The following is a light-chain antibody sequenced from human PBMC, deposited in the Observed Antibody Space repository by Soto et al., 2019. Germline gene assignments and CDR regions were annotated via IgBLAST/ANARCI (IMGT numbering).Light chain of an antibody. CDR1: SNDVGGYNY. CDR2: DVN. Sequence: QSALTQPRSVSGSPGQSVTISCTGTSNDVGGYNYVSWYQQHPGKAPKLMIYDVNKRPSGVPDRFSGSKSGNTASLTISGLQADDEADYYCCSYAGSYTWVFGGGTKVTVL. V-gene: IGLV2-11*01. J-gene: IGLJ3*02. CDR3: CSYAGSYTWV.